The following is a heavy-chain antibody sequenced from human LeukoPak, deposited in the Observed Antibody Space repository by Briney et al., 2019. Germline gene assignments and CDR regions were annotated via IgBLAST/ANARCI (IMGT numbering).Heavy chain of an antibody. D-gene: IGHD6-13*01. CDR2: ISTYNGNT. CDR1: GYTFTSYG. J-gene: IGHJ4*02. Sequence: ASVKVSCKASGYTFTSYGINWVRQAPGQGLEWMGWISTYNGNTNYAQNLQGRVTMTTDTSTTTAYMEPRSLRSDDTAVYYCAREISRGDIAAAGIWGQGTLVTVSS. CDR3: AREISRGDIAAAGI. V-gene: IGHV1-18*01.